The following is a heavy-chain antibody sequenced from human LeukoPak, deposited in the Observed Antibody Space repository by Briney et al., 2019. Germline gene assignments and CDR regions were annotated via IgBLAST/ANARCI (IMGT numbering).Heavy chain of an antibody. V-gene: IGHV2-70*11. CDR3: ARVRTGYSYGSPSYYYYYYVDV. CDR1: GFSLSTSGMC. J-gene: IGHJ6*03. CDR2: IDWDDDK. D-gene: IGHD5-18*01. Sequence: SGPTLVNPTQTLTLTCTFSGFSLSTSGMCLSWIRQPPGKALEWLARIDWDDDKYYSTSLKTRLTTSKDTSKNQVVLTMTNMDPVDTATYYCARVRTGYSYGSPSYYYYYYVDVWGKGTTVTVSS.